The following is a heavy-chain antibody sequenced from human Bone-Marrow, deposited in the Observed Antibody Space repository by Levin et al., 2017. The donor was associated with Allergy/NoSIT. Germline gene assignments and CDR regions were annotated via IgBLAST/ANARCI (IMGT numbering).Heavy chain of an antibody. J-gene: IGHJ4*02. CDR3: ARGGMFYHDSSGYPFDY. CDR2: IYYLGHT. D-gene: IGHD3-22*01. V-gene: IGHV4-30-4*01. CDR1: GGSIGSSDYY. Sequence: SETLSLTCTVSGGSIGSSDYYWSWIRQTPGKGLEWIGCIYYLGHTYYNRSLKSRVTISMDTSQNQLSLKLRSVTAADTAVYYCARGGMFYHDSSGYPFDYWGQGTQVIVSS.